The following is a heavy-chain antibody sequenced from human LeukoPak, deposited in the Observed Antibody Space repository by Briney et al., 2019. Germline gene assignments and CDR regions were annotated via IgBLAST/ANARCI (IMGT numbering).Heavy chain of an antibody. CDR2: IWYDGSNK. V-gene: IGHV3-33*01. Sequence: GGSLRLSCAASGFTFSSYGMHWVRQAPGKGLEWVAVIWYDGSNKYYADSVKGRFTISRDNSKNTLYLQMNSLRAEDTAVYYCARDRGYSYGYYFDYWGQGTLATVSS. D-gene: IGHD5-18*01. CDR3: ARDRGYSYGYYFDY. J-gene: IGHJ4*02. CDR1: GFTFSSYG.